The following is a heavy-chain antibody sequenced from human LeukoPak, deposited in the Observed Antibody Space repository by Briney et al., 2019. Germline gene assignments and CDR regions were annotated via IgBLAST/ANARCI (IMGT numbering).Heavy chain of an antibody. Sequence: GGSLRLSCTASGFTVSGNYMNWVRQAPGKGLEWVSSISSDSSYIFYGDSLKGRFTMSRANAKNSLYLQMNSLRAEDTAVYYCARVKFGDYAVDYWGQGTLVTVSS. D-gene: IGHD4-17*01. V-gene: IGHV3-21*01. CDR3: ARVKFGDYAVDY. CDR2: ISSDSSYI. J-gene: IGHJ4*02. CDR1: GFTVSGNY.